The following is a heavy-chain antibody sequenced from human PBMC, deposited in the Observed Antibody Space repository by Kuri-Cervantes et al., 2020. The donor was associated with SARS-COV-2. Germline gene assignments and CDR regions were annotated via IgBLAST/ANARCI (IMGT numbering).Heavy chain of an antibody. Sequence: GESLKISCAASGFTFSDYYMSWIRQAPGKGLEWFSYISSSGSTIYYADSVKGRFTISRDNSKNTLFLQMNSLRAEDTAVYYCAKPAPLSSFGEYDYWGQGTLVTVSS. CDR3: AKPAPLSSFGEYDY. CDR2: ISSSGSTI. J-gene: IGHJ4*02. CDR1: GFTFSDYY. V-gene: IGHV3-11*01. D-gene: IGHD3-10*01.